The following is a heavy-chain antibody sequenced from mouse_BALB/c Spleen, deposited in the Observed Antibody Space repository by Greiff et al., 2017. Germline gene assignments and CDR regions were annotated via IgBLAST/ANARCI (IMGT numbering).Heavy chain of an antibody. CDR3: ARENYGSSGWYFDV. CDR1: GFTFSSYG. D-gene: IGHD1-1*01. J-gene: IGHJ1*01. V-gene: IGHV5-6-3*01. CDR2: INSNGGST. Sequence: DVKLVESGGGLVQPGGSLKLSCAASGFTFSSYGMSWVRQTPDKRLELVATINSNGGSTYYPDSVKGRFTISRDNAKNTLYLQMSSLKSEDTAMYYCARENYGSSGWYFDVWGAGTTVTVSS.